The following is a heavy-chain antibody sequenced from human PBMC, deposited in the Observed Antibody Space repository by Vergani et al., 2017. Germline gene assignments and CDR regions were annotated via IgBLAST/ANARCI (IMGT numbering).Heavy chain of an antibody. V-gene: IGHV3-15*01. Sequence: EVQLVESGGGLVKPGGSLRLSCAASGFTFSNAWMSWVRQAPGKGLEWVGRIKSKTDVGTTDYAAPVKGRFTISRDDSKNTLYLQMNSLKTEDTAVYYCTTDSLVGASDAFDIWGQGTMVTVSS. CDR2: IKSKTDVGTT. D-gene: IGHD1-26*01. CDR3: TTDSLVGASDAFDI. J-gene: IGHJ3*02. CDR1: GFTFSNAW.